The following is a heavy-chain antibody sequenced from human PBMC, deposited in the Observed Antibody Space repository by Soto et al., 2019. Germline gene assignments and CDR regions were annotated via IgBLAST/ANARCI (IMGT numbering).Heavy chain of an antibody. CDR2: MYYSGST. Sequence: SETLSLTCTVSGGSISSGDYYLGWIRQPPGKGLEWIGYMYYSGSTYYNPSLKSRVTISVDTSKNQFSLKLSSATAADTAVYYCSSGTTDYYGSGWYPNWGQGALVTVSS. V-gene: IGHV4-30-4*01. J-gene: IGHJ4*02. D-gene: IGHD6-19*01. CDR3: SSGTTDYYGSGWYPN. CDR1: GGSISSGDYY.